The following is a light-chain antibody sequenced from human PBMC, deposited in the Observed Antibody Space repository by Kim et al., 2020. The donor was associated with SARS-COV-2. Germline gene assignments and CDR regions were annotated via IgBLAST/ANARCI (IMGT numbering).Light chain of an antibody. CDR2: DAS. Sequence: ATGGNRVTITWQASQDIANSLNWYKQKAGTAPKLLIRDASNLKTGVPSRFSGGTSGTDFFLTISNLQPEDSAIYFCQQYDNLPITFGQGTRMEIK. J-gene: IGKJ5*01. CDR1: QDIANS. CDR3: QQYDNLPIT. V-gene: IGKV1-33*01.